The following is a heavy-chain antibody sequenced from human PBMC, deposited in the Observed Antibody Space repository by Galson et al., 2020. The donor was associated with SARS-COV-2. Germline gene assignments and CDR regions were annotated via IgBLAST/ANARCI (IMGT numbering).Heavy chain of an antibody. V-gene: IGHV3-48*02. CDR3: SRGLSSSWPVSDF. J-gene: IGHJ4*02. D-gene: IGHD6-13*01. Sequence: GESLKISCAASGFTFSSYNMNWVRQAPGKGLEWVSFITSSSTTYYADSVKGRFTISRDNAKNSLYLQMSGLRDDDTALYYCSRGLSSSWPVSDFWGQGALVTVSA. CDR1: GFTFSSYN. CDR2: ITSSSTT.